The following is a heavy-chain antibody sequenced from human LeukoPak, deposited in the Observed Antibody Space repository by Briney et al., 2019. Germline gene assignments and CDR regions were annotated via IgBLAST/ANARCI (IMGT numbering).Heavy chain of an antibody. D-gene: IGHD4-11*01. CDR3: ARAVSPVSWPTGYYYMDV. V-gene: IGHV4-59*01. CDR1: GGSISSYY. Sequence: PSETLSLTCTVSGGSISSYYRSWIRQPPGKGLDWIGLIYYGGSTNSTPSVKSRVTIAEYTSKNQFSLKLSSVTAADTAVYYCARAVSPVSWPTGYYYMDVWGKGATVTVSS. J-gene: IGHJ6*03. CDR2: IYYGGST.